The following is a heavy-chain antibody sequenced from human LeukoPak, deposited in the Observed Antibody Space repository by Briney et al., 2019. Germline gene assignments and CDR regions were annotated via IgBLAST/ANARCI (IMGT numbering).Heavy chain of an antibody. J-gene: IGHJ4*02. CDR2: IYTSGST. V-gene: IGHV4-4*07. D-gene: IGHD5-24*01. Sequence: TSSETLSLTCTVPGGSISDYHWTWIRQPAGKGLEWIGRIYTSGSTNYNPSLKSRVTMSVDTSNNQFSLKLTSVTAADTAVYYCARKDGDVWGQGTLVTVSS. CDR1: GGSISDYH. CDR3: ARKDGDV.